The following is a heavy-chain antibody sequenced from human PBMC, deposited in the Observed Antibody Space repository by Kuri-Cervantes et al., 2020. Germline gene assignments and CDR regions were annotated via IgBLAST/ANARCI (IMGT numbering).Heavy chain of an antibody. Sequence: SGPTLVKPTQTLTLTCTFSGFSLSTSGVGVGWIRQPPGKALGWLALIYWDDDKRYSPSLKSRLTITKDTSKNQVVLIMTNMDPVDTATYYCAHTPYSSGWYGEGAFDIWGQGTMVTVSS. V-gene: IGHV2-5*02. CDR3: AHTPYSSGWYGEGAFDI. CDR1: GFSLSTSGVG. J-gene: IGHJ3*02. CDR2: IYWDDDK. D-gene: IGHD6-19*01.